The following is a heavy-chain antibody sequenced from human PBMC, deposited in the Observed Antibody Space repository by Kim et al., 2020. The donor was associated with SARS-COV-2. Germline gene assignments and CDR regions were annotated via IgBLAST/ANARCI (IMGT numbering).Heavy chain of an antibody. CDR3: ARARNYYGAGSYDY. J-gene: IGHJ4*02. Sequence: ADSVKGAFTISRDNAKNSLNLQRSSLRDEGTAVYYCARARNYYGAGSYDYWGQGTLVTVSS. D-gene: IGHD3-10*01. V-gene: IGHV3-48*02.